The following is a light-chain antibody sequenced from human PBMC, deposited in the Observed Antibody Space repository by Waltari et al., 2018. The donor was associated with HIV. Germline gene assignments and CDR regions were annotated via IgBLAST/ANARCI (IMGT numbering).Light chain of an antibody. V-gene: IGLV3-25*03. J-gene: IGLJ1*01. CDR2: KDS. Sequence: FELTQPPSLSVPPGQPPGITGAGHALPKQDAYWYQQRPGKAPVWVMDKDSERPPGIPERFSGSNSGTTVTLTISGVQAEDEADYYCQSADSSGAVFGTGTKVTVL. CDR1: ALPKQD. CDR3: QSADSSGAV.